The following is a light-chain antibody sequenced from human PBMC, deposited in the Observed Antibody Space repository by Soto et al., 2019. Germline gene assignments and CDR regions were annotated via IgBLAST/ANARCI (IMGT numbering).Light chain of an antibody. CDR2: DVS. CDR1: QGIGNY. Sequence: DIQMTQSPSSVSASLGDTVTITCRASQGIGNYLAWFQQKPRKAPKSLIYDVSSLQSGVPSKFSGRGFGTDFTLTISSLQPEDFATYFCQQYDSYPLTFGGGTRVEVK. CDR3: QQYDSYPLT. J-gene: IGKJ4*01. V-gene: IGKV1-16*02.